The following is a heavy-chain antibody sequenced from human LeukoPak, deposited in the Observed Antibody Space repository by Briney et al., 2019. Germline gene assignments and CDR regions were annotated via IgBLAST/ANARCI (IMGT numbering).Heavy chain of an antibody. D-gene: IGHD5-18*01. Sequence: SETLSLTCTVSGGSISSSSDYWGWIRQPPGKGLEWIGSIYYSGSTYYNPSLKSRVTISVDTSKNQFSLKLSSVTAADTAVYYCARPSWIQLSTSGFGMDVWGQGTTVTVSS. CDR2: IYYSGST. CDR3: ARPSWIQLSTSGFGMDV. J-gene: IGHJ6*02. V-gene: IGHV4-39*01. CDR1: GGSISSSSDY.